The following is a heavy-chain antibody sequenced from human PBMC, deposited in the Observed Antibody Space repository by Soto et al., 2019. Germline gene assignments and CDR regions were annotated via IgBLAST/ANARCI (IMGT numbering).Heavy chain of an antibody. Sequence: GGSLRLSCAASGFTFSSYWMSWVRQAPGKGLEWVANIKQDGSEKYYVDSVKGRFTISRDNAKNSLYLQMNSLRAEDTAVYYCASCSSTSRPNYYYYYGMDVWGQGTTVTVSS. CDR2: IKQDGSEK. CDR3: ASCSSTSRPNYYYYYGMDV. D-gene: IGHD2-2*01. J-gene: IGHJ6*02. CDR1: GFTFSSYW. V-gene: IGHV3-7*05.